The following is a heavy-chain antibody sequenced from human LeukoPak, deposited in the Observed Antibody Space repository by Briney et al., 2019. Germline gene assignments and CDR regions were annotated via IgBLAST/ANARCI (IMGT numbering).Heavy chain of an antibody. CDR1: GYTFTGYY. CDR2: MNPNSGNT. Sequence: ASVKVSCKASGYTFTGYYMHWVRQAIGQGLEWMGWMNPNSGNTGYAQKFQGRVTITRNTSISTAYMELSSLRSEDTAVYYCARAPSTYGSSWYHLYYYYYYMDVWGKGTTVTVSS. J-gene: IGHJ6*03. D-gene: IGHD6-13*01. CDR3: ARAPSTYGSSWYHLYYYYYYMDV. V-gene: IGHV1-8*03.